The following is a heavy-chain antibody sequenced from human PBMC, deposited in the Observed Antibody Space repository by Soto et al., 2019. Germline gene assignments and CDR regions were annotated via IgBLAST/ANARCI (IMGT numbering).Heavy chain of an antibody. CDR1: GGTFSSYA. Sequence: ASVKVSCKASGGTFSSYAISWVRQAPGQGLEWMGGIIPIFGTANYAQKFQGRVTITADESTSTAYMELSSLRSEDTAVYYCATKGNIVVVPAARPPSVYYYGMDVWGQGTTVTVSS. J-gene: IGHJ6*02. CDR2: IIPIFGTA. D-gene: IGHD2-2*01. CDR3: ATKGNIVVVPAARPPSVYYYGMDV. V-gene: IGHV1-69*13.